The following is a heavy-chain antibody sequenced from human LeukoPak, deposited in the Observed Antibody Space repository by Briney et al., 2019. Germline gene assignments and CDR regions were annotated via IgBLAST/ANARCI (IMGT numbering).Heavy chain of an antibody. CDR3: ARAVGHGSGSPRMDV. V-gene: IGHV3-48*01. J-gene: IGHJ6*04. CDR1: GFTFSTHS. D-gene: IGHD3-10*01. CDR2: IISSSNTI. Sequence: GGSLRLSCAVSGFTFSTHSMNWVRQAPGKELEWVSYIISSSNTIYYADSVKGRFTTSRDNAKNSLYLQMNSLRAEDTAVYYCARAVGHGSGSPRMDVWGKGTTVTVSS.